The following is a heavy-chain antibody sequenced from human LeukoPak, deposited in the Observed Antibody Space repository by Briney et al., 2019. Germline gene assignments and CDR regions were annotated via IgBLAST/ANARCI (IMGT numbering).Heavy chain of an antibody. D-gene: IGHD1-26*01. Sequence: SETLSLTCTVSGGSISSSSYYWNWIRQPPGKGLEWIGNIKYGGSTYYNPSLKSRVTISVDTSKNQFSLKLSSVTAADTAVFYCARRIGGSAAIDYWGQGTLVTVSS. J-gene: IGHJ4*02. CDR3: ARRIGGSAAIDY. V-gene: IGHV4-39*01. CDR1: GGSISSSSYY. CDR2: IKYGGST.